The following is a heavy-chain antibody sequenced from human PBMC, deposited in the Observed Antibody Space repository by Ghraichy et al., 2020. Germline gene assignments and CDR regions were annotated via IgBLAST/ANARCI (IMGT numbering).Heavy chain of an antibody. CDR2: FDPEDGET. Sequence: ASVKVSCKVSGYTLTELSMHWVRQAPGKGLEWMGGFDPEDGETIYAQKFQGRVTMTEDTSTDTAYMELSSLRSEDTAVYYCATSGGSYISGDYWGQGTLVTVSS. J-gene: IGHJ4*02. CDR1: GYTLTELS. D-gene: IGHD1-26*01. CDR3: ATSGGSYISGDY. V-gene: IGHV1-24*01.